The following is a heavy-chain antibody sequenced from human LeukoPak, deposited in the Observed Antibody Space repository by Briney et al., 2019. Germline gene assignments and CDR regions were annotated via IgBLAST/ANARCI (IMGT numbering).Heavy chain of an antibody. D-gene: IGHD3-22*01. J-gene: IGHJ5*02. Sequence: SETLSLTCTVSGGSISSYYWSWIRQHPGKGLEWIGYIYYSGSTNYNPSLKSRVTISVDTSKNQFSLKLSSVTAADTAVYYCARGRLYYYDSSGYRLQWFDPWGQGTLVTVSS. CDR2: IYYSGST. CDR3: ARGRLYYYDSSGYRLQWFDP. CDR1: GGSISSYY. V-gene: IGHV4-59*01.